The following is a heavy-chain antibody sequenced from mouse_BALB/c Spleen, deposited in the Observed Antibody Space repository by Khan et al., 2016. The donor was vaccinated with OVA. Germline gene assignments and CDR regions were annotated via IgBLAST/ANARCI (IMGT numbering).Heavy chain of an antibody. CDR2: IWAGGST. CDR1: GFSLTNYG. Sequence: QVQLKESGPGLVAPSQSLSITCTVSGFSLTNYGVHWVRQPPGKGLEWLGVIWAGGSTNYNSALMSRLSISKDNSKSQVFLKMNSLQTDDTAMYFCSRNREPDYFDYWGQGTTLTVSS. CDR3: SRNREPDYFDY. V-gene: IGHV2-9*02. J-gene: IGHJ2*01.